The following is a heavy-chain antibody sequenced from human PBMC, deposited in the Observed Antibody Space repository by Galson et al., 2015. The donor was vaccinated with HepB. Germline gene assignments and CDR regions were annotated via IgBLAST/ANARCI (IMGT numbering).Heavy chain of an antibody. D-gene: IGHD6-19*01. CDR3: AREVGYSSGWYQGFNYGMDV. V-gene: IGHV6-1*01. J-gene: IGHJ6*02. CDR1: GDSVSSNSAA. CDR2: TYYRSKWYN. Sequence: CAISGDSVSSNSAAWNWIRQSPSRGLEWLGRTYYRSKWYNDYAVSVKSRMTINQDTSKNQFSLQLNSVTPEDTAVYYCAREVGYSSGWYQGFNYGMDVWGQGTTVTVSS.